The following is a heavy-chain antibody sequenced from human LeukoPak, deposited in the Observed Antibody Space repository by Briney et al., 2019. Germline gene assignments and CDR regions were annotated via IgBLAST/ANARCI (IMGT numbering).Heavy chain of an antibody. CDR1: GYTLTELS. J-gene: IGHJ4*02. V-gene: IGHV1-24*01. CDR2: FDPEDGET. D-gene: IGHD3-3*01. CDR3: ATFRSGYYQNFDY. Sequence: PWASVKVSCKVSGYTLTELSMHWVRQAPGKGLEWMGGFDPEDGETIYAQKFQGRVTMTEDTTTDTAYMELSSLRSEDTAVYYCATFRSGYYQNFDYWGQGTLVTVSS.